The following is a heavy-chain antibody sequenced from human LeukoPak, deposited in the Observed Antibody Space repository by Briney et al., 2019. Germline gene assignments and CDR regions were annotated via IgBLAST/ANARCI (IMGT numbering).Heavy chain of an antibody. CDR3: ARAYSTVVTLRFDY. V-gene: IGHV4-34*01. J-gene: IGHJ4*02. D-gene: IGHD4-23*01. Sequence: PSETLSLTCAVYGGSFSGYYWSWIRQPPGKGLEWIGEINHSGSTNYNPSLKSRVTISVDTSKNQFSLKLSSVTAADTAVYYYARAYSTVVTLRFDYWGQGTLVTVSS. CDR1: GGSFSGYY. CDR2: INHSGST.